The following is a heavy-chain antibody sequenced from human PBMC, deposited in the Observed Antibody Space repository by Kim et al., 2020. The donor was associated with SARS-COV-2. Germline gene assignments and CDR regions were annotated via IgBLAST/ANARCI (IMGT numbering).Heavy chain of an antibody. Sequence: GGSLRLSCAASGFSFSDYDMNWIRQAPGKGLEWLSNIRRTDSGTYYADSVKGRFTISRDNVKNSLYLQMNTLRDEDTAVYYCVRDQAWSFDSWGQGILVAVSS. CDR3: VRDQAWSFDS. CDR2: IRRTDSGT. V-gene: IGHV3-48*02. CDR1: GFSFSDYD. J-gene: IGHJ4*02.